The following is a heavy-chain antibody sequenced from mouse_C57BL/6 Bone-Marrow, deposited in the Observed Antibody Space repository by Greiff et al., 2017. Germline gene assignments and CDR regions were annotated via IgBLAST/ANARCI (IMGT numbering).Heavy chain of an antibody. CDR1: GFTFTSYW. J-gene: IGHJ2*01. Sequence: VQLQQSGADLVQPGASVKLSCTASGFTFTSYWITWVEQSPGQGLEWIGDIYPGSGSTNYNEKFKSKSTLTVDTSTSTAYMQLSRLSSEDSAVYYCARNELGRDYWGQGTTLTVSS. V-gene: IGHV1-55*01. CDR3: ARNELGRDY. D-gene: IGHD4-1*01. CDR2: IYPGSGST.